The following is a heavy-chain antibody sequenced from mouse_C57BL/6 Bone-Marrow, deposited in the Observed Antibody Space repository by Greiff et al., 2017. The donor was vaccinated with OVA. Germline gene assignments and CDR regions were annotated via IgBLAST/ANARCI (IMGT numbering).Heavy chain of an antibody. D-gene: IGHD2-2*01. CDR1: GYTFTSYG. V-gene: IGHV1-81*01. CDR2: IYPRSGNT. Sequence: VKLQESGAELVRPGASVKLSCKASGYTFTSYGISWVKQRTGQGLEWIGEIYPRSGNTYYNEKFKGKATLTVDKSSSTAYMELRSLTSGDSAVYFCAVRGGYYGYDDYFDYWGQGTTLTVSS. J-gene: IGHJ2*01. CDR3: AVRGGYYGYDDYFDY.